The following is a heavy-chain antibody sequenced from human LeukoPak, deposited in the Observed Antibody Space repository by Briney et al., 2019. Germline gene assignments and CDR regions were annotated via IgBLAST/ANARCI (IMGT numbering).Heavy chain of an antibody. CDR1: GFTFSSYA. CDR3: AKAQLDYDILTGYFDY. J-gene: IGHJ4*02. D-gene: IGHD3-9*01. CDR2: ISSNSGSI. Sequence: GGSLRLSCAASGFTFSSYAMSWVRQAPGKGLEGVSGISSNSGSIGYADSVKGRFTISRDNAKNSLYLQMNSLRAEDTALYYCAKAQLDYDILTGYFDYWGQGTLVTVSS. V-gene: IGHV3-9*01.